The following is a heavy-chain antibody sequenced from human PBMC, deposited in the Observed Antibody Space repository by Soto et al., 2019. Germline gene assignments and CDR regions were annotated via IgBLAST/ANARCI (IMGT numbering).Heavy chain of an antibody. CDR1: GFTFSSYG. J-gene: IGHJ6*04. CDR3: GKDLIVGAIGYYYYGMDV. CDR2: ISYDGSNK. Sequence: QVQLVESGGGVVQPGRSLRLSCAASGFTFSSYGMHWVRQAPGKGLEWVAVISYDGSNKYYADSVKGRFTISRDNSKNTLYLQMNGLRAEDTAVYYCGKDLIVGAIGYYYYGMDVWGKGTTVTVSS. V-gene: IGHV3-30*18. D-gene: IGHD1-26*01.